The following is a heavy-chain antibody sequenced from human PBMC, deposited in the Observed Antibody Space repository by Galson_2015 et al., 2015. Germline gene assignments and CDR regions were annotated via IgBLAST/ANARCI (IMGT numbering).Heavy chain of an antibody. D-gene: IGHD4-17*01. CDR3: AKFWVTKREGFDY. V-gene: IGHV3-23*01. J-gene: IGHJ4*02. CDR1: GFIFSNYA. Sequence: SLRLSCAASGFIFSNYAVSWVRQPPGKGLEWVSSISGSGGTTYYADSVKGRFTISRDNSKNTLYLQMNSLRAEDTAVYYCAKFWVTKREGFDYWGQGTLVTVSS. CDR2: ISGSGGTT.